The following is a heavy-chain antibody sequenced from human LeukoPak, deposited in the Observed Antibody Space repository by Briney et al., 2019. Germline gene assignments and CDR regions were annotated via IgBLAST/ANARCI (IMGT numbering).Heavy chain of an antibody. Sequence: PGGSLRLSCAASGFTFDDYAMHWVRQAPGKGLEWVSLISWDGDSTYYSDSVKGRFTISRDNSKNTLYLQMNSLRAEDTAVYYCARPEGDYYDSSGYYYFDYWGQGTLVTVSS. CDR2: ISWDGDST. D-gene: IGHD3-22*01. J-gene: IGHJ4*02. V-gene: IGHV3-43D*03. CDR3: ARPEGDYYDSSGYYYFDY. CDR1: GFTFDDYA.